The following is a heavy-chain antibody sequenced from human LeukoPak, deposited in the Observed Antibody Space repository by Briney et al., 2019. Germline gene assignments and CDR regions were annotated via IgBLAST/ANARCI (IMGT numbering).Heavy chain of an antibody. Sequence: PSETLSLTCTVSGGSISSYYWSWIRQPPGKTLEWIGNIYYSGSANYNPSLKSRVTISVDASKNLFSLRLTSVTAADTALYYCARHSQHSRDLGSARNFDYWGQGTLVTVSS. V-gene: IGHV4-59*08. CDR2: IYYSGSA. D-gene: IGHD7-27*01. J-gene: IGHJ4*02. CDR1: GGSISSYY. CDR3: ARHSQHSRDLGSARNFDY.